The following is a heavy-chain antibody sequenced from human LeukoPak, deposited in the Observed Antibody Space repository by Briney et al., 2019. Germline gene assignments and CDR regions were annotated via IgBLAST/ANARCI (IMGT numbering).Heavy chain of an antibody. J-gene: IGHJ4*02. CDR2: IRSKPYGGTA. CDR1: GFTVSSNY. V-gene: IGHV3-71*01. CDR3: ARWSPGTTRFADY. Sequence: GGSLRLSCAASGFTVSSNYMSWVRQAPGKGLEWVGFIRSKPYGGTAEYAASVKGRFTISREDSKSIAYLQMDSLETEDTAVYYCARWSPGTTRFADYWGQGALVTVSS. D-gene: IGHD1-1*01.